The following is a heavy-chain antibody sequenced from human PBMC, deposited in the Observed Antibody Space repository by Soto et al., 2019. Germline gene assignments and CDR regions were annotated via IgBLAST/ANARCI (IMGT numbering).Heavy chain of an antibody. Sequence: GEPLKSSCKGPGYSFTSYWISWVRQMPGRGLEWMGRIDPSDSYTNYSPSFQGHVTISADKSISNAYLQWSSLKASDTAMYYRARLCSSTSCYTNAYYGMDVWGQGTTVAVS. CDR3: ARLCSSTSCYTNAYYGMDV. CDR1: GYSFTSYW. V-gene: IGHV5-10-1*01. J-gene: IGHJ6*02. D-gene: IGHD2-2*02. CDR2: IDPSDSYT.